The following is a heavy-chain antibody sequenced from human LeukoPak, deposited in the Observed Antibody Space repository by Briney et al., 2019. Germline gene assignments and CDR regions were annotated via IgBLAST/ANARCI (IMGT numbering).Heavy chain of an antibody. D-gene: IGHD2-21*01. CDR2: INPSGGST. CDR3: ASNSPEGIYYYYMGV. Sequence: ASVKVSCKACGYTFTSYYMHWVRQAPGQGLEWMGIINPSGGSTSYAQKFQGRVTMTRDMSTSTVYMELSSLRSEDTAVYYCASNSPEGIYYYYMGVWGKGTTVTVSS. J-gene: IGHJ6*03. CDR1: GYTFTSYY. V-gene: IGHV1-46*01.